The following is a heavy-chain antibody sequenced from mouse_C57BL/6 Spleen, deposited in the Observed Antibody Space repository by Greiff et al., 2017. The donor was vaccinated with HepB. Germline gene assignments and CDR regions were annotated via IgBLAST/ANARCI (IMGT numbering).Heavy chain of an antibody. CDR2: IYPSDSET. Sequence: QVQLQQPGAELVRPGSSVKLSCKASGYTFTSYWMDWVKQRPGQGLEWIGNIYPSDSETHYNQKFKDKATLTVDKSSSTAYMQLSSLTSEDSAVYSCARPTGKGDYFDYWGQGTTLTVSS. D-gene: IGHD4-1*01. V-gene: IGHV1-61*01. CDR3: ARPTGKGDYFDY. CDR1: GYTFTSYW. J-gene: IGHJ2*01.